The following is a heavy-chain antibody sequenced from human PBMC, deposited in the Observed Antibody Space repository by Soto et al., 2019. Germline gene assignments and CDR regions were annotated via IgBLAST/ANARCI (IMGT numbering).Heavy chain of an antibody. CDR3: AREPYDFWSGYPQVAYGMDV. CDR2: INAGNGNT. CDR1: GYTFTSYA. Sequence: ASVKVSCKASGYTFTSYAVHWVRQAPGQRLEWMGWINAGNGNTKYSQKFQGRVTITRDTSASTAYMELSSLRSEDTAVYYCAREPYDFWSGYPQVAYGMDVWGQGTTVTVSS. J-gene: IGHJ6*02. D-gene: IGHD3-3*01. V-gene: IGHV1-3*01.